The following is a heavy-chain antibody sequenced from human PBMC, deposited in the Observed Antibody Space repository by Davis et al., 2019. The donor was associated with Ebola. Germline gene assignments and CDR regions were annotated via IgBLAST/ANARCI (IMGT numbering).Heavy chain of an antibody. J-gene: IGHJ5*02. CDR3: ARGHTYGRWDDRFDP. CDR2: LGTSADT. D-gene: IGHD5-18*01. CDR1: GFVFRNYV. V-gene: IGHV3-69-1*01. Sequence: GESLKISCAASGFVFRNYVMSWVRQAPGKGLEWVSTLGTSADTYYADSVKGRFTISRDNAKNSLYLQMNSLRAEDTAVYYCARGHTYGRWDDRFDPWGQGTLVTVSS.